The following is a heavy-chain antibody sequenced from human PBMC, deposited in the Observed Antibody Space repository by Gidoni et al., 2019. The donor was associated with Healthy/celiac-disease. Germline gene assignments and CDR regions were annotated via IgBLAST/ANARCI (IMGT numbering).Heavy chain of an antibody. Sequence: EVQLVESGGGLVQPGGSLSLSCAASGFTFSSYSMNWVRQATGKGPEWVSYISSSSSTIYDADSVKGRFTISRDNDKNSLYLQMNSLRDEDTAVYYCARDSGSYYWYFDLWGRGTLVTVSS. CDR2: ISSSSSTI. V-gene: IGHV3-48*02. CDR1: GFTFSSYS. D-gene: IGHD1-26*01. CDR3: ARDSGSYYWYFDL. J-gene: IGHJ2*01.